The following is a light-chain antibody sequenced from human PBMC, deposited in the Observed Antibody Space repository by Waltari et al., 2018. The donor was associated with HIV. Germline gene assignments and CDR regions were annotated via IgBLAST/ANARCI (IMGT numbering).Light chain of an antibody. CDR2: HDS. J-gene: IGLJ3*02. Sequence: SYVLTQPPSVSVAPGKTARITCGGNNIGSKSVHWYQQKPGPAPVLVIYHDSDRPSGIPERFSGSNSGNTATLTISRVEAGDEADYYCQVWDTNSHHPGVFGGGTKLTVL. V-gene: IGLV3-21*04. CDR3: QVWDTNSHHPGV. CDR1: NIGSKS.